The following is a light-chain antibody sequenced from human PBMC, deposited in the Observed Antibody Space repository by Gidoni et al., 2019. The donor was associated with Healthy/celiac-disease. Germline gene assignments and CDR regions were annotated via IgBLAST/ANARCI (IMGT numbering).Light chain of an antibody. CDR2: AAS. CDR1: QSISSY. Sequence: IHMPHSPSSLSASVGDRVTITCRASQSISSYLNWYQQKPGKAPKLLIYAASRLQSGVPSRFSGSGSGTDFTLTISSLQPEDFATYYCQQSYSTPKLTFGGGTKVEIK. CDR3: QQSYSTPKLT. J-gene: IGKJ4*01. V-gene: IGKV1-39*01.